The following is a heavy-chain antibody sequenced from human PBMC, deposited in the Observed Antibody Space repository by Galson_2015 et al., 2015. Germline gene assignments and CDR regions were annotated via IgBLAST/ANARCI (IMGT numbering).Heavy chain of an antibody. J-gene: IGHJ4*02. CDR3: AREPAVAGTDASFDY. CDR2: INPSGGST. D-gene: IGHD6-19*01. CDR1: GYTFTSYY. V-gene: IGHV1-46*01. Sequence: SVKVSCKASGYTFTSYYMHWVRQAPGQGLEWMGIINPSGGSTSYAQKFQGRVTMTRDTSTSTVYMELSSLRSEDTAVYYCAREPAVAGTDASFDYWGQGTLVTVSS.